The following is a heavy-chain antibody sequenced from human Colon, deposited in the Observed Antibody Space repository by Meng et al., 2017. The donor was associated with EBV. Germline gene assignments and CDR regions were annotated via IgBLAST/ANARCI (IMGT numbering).Heavy chain of an antibody. D-gene: IGHD2-21*02. CDR3: ARGDLDGDCYYCLDF. Sequence: LRRTEPCPGLVKPSVTLSLTGRVSGDSVSNKNKYWGWIRQPPGKGLEWIGNIYYSGRTNYNPSLTSRVAISVDTSKNQFSLRLNSVTAADSAIYSCARGDLDGDCYYCLDFWGQGALVTVSS. CDR2: IYYSGRT. V-gene: IGHV4-39*07. J-gene: IGHJ4*02. CDR1: GDSVSNKNKY.